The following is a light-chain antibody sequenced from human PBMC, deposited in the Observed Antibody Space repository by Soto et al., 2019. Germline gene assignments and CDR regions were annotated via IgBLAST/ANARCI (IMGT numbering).Light chain of an antibody. CDR3: RQYDNLPPFT. Sequence: DIQMTQSPSSLSASVGDRVTITCQASQDISNYLNWYQQKPGKAPKRLIYDASNLETGVPSRFSGSGSETDFTFTTISLQPEDIATYSCRQYDNLPPFTCDPGPKVDIK. V-gene: IGKV1-33*01. J-gene: IGKJ3*01. CDR1: QDISNY. CDR2: DAS.